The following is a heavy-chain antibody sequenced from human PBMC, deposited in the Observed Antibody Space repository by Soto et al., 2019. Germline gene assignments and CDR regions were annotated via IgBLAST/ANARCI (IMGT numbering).Heavy chain of an antibody. CDR1: GFTFRSYA. D-gene: IGHD4-4*01. CDR2: ISGFGDTT. J-gene: IGHJ6*02. CDR3: ARGLHGADV. V-gene: IGHV3-23*01. Sequence: PGGSLRLSCAASGFTFRSYAMSWVRQAPGKGLEWVSIISGFGDTTYYADSVKGRFTISRDNSKNTLFLQMNSLRDEDTAVYYCARGLHGADVWGQGTTVTVSS.